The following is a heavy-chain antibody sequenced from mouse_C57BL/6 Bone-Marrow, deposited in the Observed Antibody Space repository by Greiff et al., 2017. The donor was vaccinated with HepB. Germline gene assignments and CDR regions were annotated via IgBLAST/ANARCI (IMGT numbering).Heavy chain of an antibody. J-gene: IGHJ3*01. CDR3: TRAGGIYFWFAY. CDR2: IYPGSGST. V-gene: IGHV1-55*01. CDR1: GYTFTSYW. D-gene: IGHD2-1*01. Sequence: VQLQQPGAELVKPGASVKMSCKASGYTFTSYWITWVKQRPGQGLEWIGDIYPGSGSTNYNEKFKGKAILTADKSSSTAYMELRSLTSEDSAVYYCTRAGGIYFWFAYWGQGTLVTVSA.